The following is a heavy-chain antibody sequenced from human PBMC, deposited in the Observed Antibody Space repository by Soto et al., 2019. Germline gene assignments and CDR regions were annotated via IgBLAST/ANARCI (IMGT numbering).Heavy chain of an antibody. Sequence: QVQLVQSGAEVKKPGASVKVSCKASGYAFTSYAMHWVRQAPGQRLEWMGWINAGNGNTKYSQKFQGRVTITRDPSASTAYMELSSLRSEDTAVYYRARSSGYYYVDYWGQGTLVTVSS. CDR2: INAGNGNT. V-gene: IGHV1-3*01. CDR3: ARSSGYYYVDY. D-gene: IGHD3-22*01. CDR1: GYAFTSYA. J-gene: IGHJ4*02.